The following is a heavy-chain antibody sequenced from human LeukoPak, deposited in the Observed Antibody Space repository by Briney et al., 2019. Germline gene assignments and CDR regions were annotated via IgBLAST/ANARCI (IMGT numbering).Heavy chain of an antibody. CDR2: MNPNSGNT. J-gene: IGHJ4*02. D-gene: IGHD3-22*01. Sequence: ASVKVSCKASGYTFTSYDINWVRQATGQGLEWMGWMNPNSGNTGYAQKFQGRVTMTRNTSRNTAYMELSRLRSEDTAVYYCARGYDSSGYYHLWYFDYWGQGTLVTVSS. CDR3: ARGYDSSGYYHLWYFDY. CDR1: GYTFTSYD. V-gene: IGHV1-8*01.